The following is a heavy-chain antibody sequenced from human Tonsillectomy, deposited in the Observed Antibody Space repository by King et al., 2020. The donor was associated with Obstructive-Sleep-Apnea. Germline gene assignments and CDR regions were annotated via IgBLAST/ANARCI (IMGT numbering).Heavy chain of an antibody. J-gene: IGHJ6*02. CDR1: GGSISSSSYY. V-gene: IGHV4-39*07. D-gene: IGHD3-3*01. Sequence: QLQESGPGLVKPSETLSLTCSVSGGSISSSSYYWGWIRQPPGKGLEWIGTIYYSGSTYYTPSLMSRVTISVDPSKNQLSLKLSSVTAADTAVYYCARVGLTIFGVVYGLDVWGQGTTVTVSS. CDR2: IYYSGST. CDR3: ARVGLTIFGVVYGLDV.